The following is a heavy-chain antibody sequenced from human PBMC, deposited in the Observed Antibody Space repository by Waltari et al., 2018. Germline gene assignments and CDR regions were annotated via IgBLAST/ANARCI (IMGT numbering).Heavy chain of an antibody. D-gene: IGHD4-17*01. Sequence: QLQLQESGPGLVKPSEPLSLACTVSGGSIRSSSYYWGWIRQPPGKGLEWIGGIYYIGTTYYTPYLTSRVTISVDTSKNQFSRKVSLVPAADTAVYYCARASSYGDYGVYYFDYWGQGTLVTVSS. CDR3: ARASSYGDYGVYYFDY. CDR1: GGSIRSSSYY. J-gene: IGHJ4*02. V-gene: IGHV4-39*07. CDR2: IYYIGTT.